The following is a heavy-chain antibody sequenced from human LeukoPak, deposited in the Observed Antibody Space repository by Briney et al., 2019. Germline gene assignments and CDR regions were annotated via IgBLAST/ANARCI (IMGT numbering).Heavy chain of an antibody. V-gene: IGHV4-39*07. D-gene: IGHD5-18*01. J-gene: IGHJ4*02. Sequence: SETLSLTCTVSGGSISSNSYYWGWIRQSPGMGLEWIGSIYYSGTTYYNPSLKSRVSISIDTSKNQFSLKLSSVTAADTAVYYCAREPGYISFDYWGQGTLVTVSS. CDR3: AREPGYISFDY. CDR2: IYYSGTT. CDR1: GGSISSNSYY.